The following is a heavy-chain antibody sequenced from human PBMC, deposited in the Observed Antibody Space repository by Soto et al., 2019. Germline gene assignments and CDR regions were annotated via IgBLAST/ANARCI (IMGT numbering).Heavy chain of an antibody. Sequence: EVQLLESGGDLVQPGGSLRLSCAASGFTFSSYAMSWVRQAPGKGLEWVSTFSGTGGSTYYADSVKGRFTISRDNSKNTLFLHMNSLRAADTAVYYCAKGKISTTSDGPFDPWGQGTLVTVSS. CDR1: GFTFSSYA. CDR3: AKGKISTTSDGPFDP. J-gene: IGHJ5*02. CDR2: FSGTGGST. V-gene: IGHV3-23*01. D-gene: IGHD2-2*01.